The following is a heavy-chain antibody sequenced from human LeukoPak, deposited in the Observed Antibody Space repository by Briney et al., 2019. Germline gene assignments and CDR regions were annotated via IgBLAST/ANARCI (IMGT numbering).Heavy chain of an antibody. Sequence: SETLSLTCAVYGGSFSGYYWSWIRQPPGKGLEWIGEINHSGSTNYNPSLKSRVTISVDTSKNQFSLKLSSVTAADTAVYYCAGNMDTAMDQTHDAFDIWGQGAMVTVSS. V-gene: IGHV4-34*01. CDR3: AGNMDTAMDQTHDAFDI. J-gene: IGHJ3*02. CDR1: GGSFSGYY. D-gene: IGHD5-18*01. CDR2: INHSGST.